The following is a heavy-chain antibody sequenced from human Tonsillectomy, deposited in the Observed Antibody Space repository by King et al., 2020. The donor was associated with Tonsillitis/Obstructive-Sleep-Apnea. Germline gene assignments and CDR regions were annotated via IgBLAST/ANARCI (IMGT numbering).Heavy chain of an antibody. CDR1: GFSVSSKY. D-gene: IGHD2-2*01. Sequence: VQLVESGGGLVQPGGSLRLSCAASGFSVSSKYMTWVRQAPGKGLEWVSVLYSGGSTYYADSVKGKFTISRDDSKNTVYLQMNSLRGEDTAAYYCARGIVVVPAAITSPHYYMDVGGKGTTVTVS. CDR2: LYSGGST. V-gene: IGHV3-66*01. CDR3: ARGIVVVPAAITSPHYYMDV. J-gene: IGHJ6*03.